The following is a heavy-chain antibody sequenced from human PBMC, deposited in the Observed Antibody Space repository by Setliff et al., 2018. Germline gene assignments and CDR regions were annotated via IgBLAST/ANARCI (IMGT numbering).Heavy chain of an antibody. Sequence: GGSLRLSCAASGFTFSNYWMHWVRQAPGKGLVWVSRIYTDGTITSYADSVKGRFTISRDNAKNTLHLQMDSLRAEDTAVYYCANHNPARRAVAGTPLDYWGQGTLVTVSS. CDR2: IYTDGTIT. CDR1: GFTFSNYW. CDR3: ANHNPARRAVAGTPLDY. V-gene: IGHV3-74*01. J-gene: IGHJ4*02. D-gene: IGHD6-19*01.